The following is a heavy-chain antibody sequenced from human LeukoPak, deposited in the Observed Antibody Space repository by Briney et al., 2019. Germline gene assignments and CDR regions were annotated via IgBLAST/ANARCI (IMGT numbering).Heavy chain of an antibody. CDR1: GFTFRNYG. CDR3: AREVAKRGTVPFDY. V-gene: IGHV3-30*03. CDR2: ISYDGNKR. D-gene: IGHD4-17*01. J-gene: IGHJ4*02. Sequence: GGSPRLSCAASGFTFRNYGMHWVRQAPGKGLEWVAVISYDGNKRFYEDSVKGRFIISRDNSRNTLYLQLNSLRGGDTAVYFCAREVAKRGTVPFDYWGRGTLVTVSS.